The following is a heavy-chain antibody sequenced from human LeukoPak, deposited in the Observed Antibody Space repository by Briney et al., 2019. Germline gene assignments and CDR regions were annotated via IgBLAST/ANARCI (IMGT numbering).Heavy chain of an antibody. D-gene: IGHD3-16*01. CDR3: ARGGGYFDY. V-gene: IGHV4-59*01. Sequence: PSETLSLTCTVSGGSISGYYWSWIRQPPGKGLEWIGYIHYSGSTNHNPSLKSRVTISVDTSKNYFSLKLTSVTAADTAVYYCARGGGYFDYWGQGTPVTVSS. CDR2: IHYSGST. J-gene: IGHJ4*02. CDR1: GGSISGYY.